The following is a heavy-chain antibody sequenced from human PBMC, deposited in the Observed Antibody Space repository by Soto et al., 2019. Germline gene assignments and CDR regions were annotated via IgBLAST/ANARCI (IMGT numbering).Heavy chain of an antibody. Sequence: SKTLSLTGFVSGGSVASHHCTWIRQFPWQGLEWIAYTSYTGNTNYNPSLQSRVTISLDTSKNQLSLKLTSMTAADTAVYYCARYMHPRFNHYSVLRGQGTLRTVSS. V-gene: IGHV4-59*02. CDR2: TSYTGNT. CDR3: ARYMHPRFNHYSVL. CDR1: GGSVASHH. J-gene: IGHJ1*01. D-gene: IGHD2-21*01.